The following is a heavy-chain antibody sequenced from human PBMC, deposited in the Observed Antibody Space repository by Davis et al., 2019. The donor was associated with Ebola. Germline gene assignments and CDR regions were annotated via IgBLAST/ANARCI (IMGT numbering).Heavy chain of an antibody. Sequence: GESLKISCAASGFTFSSYWMHWVRQAPGKGLAWVSRINPDGSFTDYADSVKGRFSISRDSTSNTLYLQMNGLRAEDTAVYYCARSSYQPDYWGQGTPVTVSS. J-gene: IGHJ4*02. D-gene: IGHD2-2*01. CDR1: GFTFSSYW. V-gene: IGHV3-74*01. CDR3: ARSSYQPDY. CDR2: INPDGSFT.